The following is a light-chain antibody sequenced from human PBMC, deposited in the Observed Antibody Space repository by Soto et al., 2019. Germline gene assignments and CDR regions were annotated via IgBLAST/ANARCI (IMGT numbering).Light chain of an antibody. CDR2: DAS. CDR1: QTTNTW. J-gene: IGKJ2*01. Sequence: DIQMTQFPSTLSASVGDRVTITCRASQTTNTWLAWYQQKPGTAPKLLIYDASSLEGGVPSRFSASGSGTDFTLTISSLQPDDLAPYYCQQYISYPYTFGQGTQVEIK. V-gene: IGKV1-5*01. CDR3: QQYISYPYT.